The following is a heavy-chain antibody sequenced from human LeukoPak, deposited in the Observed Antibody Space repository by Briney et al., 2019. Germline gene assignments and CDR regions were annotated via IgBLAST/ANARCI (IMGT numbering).Heavy chain of an antibody. J-gene: IGHJ6*03. CDR2: IIPIFGTT. Sequence: ASVKVSCKASGGTFSSYAISWVRQAPGQGLEWMGGIIPIFGTTNYAQKFQGRVTITTDESTSTAYMELSSLRSEDTAVYYCATPGTSYYYYYMDVWGKGTTVTVSS. V-gene: IGHV1-69*05. CDR3: ATPGTSYYYYYMDV. D-gene: IGHD2-2*01. CDR1: GGTFSSYA.